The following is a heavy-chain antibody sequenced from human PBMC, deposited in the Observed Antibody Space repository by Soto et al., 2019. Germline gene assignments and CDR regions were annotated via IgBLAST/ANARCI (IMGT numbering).Heavy chain of an antibody. D-gene: IGHD3-10*01. J-gene: IGHJ6*02. CDR3: ERASGKAKQYYGMDV. V-gene: IGHV4-59*01. Sequence: PSETLSLTCTVSGGPISSYYWSWIRQPPGKGLEWIGYIYYSGSTNYNPSLKSRVTISVDTSKNQFSLKLSSVTAADTAVYYCERASGKAKQYYGMDVWGEGTKVTVYS. CDR1: GGPISSYY. CDR2: IYYSGST.